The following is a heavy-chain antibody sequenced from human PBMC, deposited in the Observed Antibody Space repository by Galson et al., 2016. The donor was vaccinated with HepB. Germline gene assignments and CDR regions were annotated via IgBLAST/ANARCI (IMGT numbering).Heavy chain of an antibody. CDR1: GGSIVSSSYY. CDR3: ARVFGADYGGIWYSDL. CDR2: MFYSGST. V-gene: IGHV4-39*01. Sequence: SETLSLTCTVSGGSIVSSSYYWGWIRQPPGKGLDWIGNMFYSGSTYYNPSLKSRVTISVDTSRNQFSLQLTSVTAADTALYYCARVFGADYGGIWYSDLWGRGTLVTVSS. J-gene: IGHJ2*01. D-gene: IGHD4-23*01.